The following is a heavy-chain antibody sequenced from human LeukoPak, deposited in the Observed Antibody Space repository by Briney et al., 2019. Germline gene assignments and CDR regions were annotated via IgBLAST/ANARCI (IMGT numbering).Heavy chain of an antibody. D-gene: IGHD3-10*01. CDR2: ISSNGGST. CDR3: ARVMLYGSGIFDAFDI. Sequence: PGGSLRLSCAASGFTFSSYAMHWVRQAPGKGLEYVSAISSNGGSTYYAKSVKGRFTISRDNSKNTLYLQMGSLRAEDMAVYYCARVMLYGSGIFDAFDIWGQGTMVTVSS. J-gene: IGHJ3*02. CDR1: GFTFSSYA. V-gene: IGHV3-64*01.